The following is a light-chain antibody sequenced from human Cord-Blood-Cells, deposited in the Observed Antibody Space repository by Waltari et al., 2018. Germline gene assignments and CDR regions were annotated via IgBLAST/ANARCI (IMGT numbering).Light chain of an antibody. CDR1: SSDVGGYNY. Sequence: QSALTQPRSVSGSPGQSVTISCTATSSDVGGYNYVSWYQQHPGKAPQLMIYDVSKRPSGVPDRFSGSKSGNTASLTISGLQAEDEADYYCCSYAGSYTFVFGTGTKVTVL. V-gene: IGLV2-11*01. CDR2: DVS. CDR3: CSYAGSYTFV. J-gene: IGLJ1*01.